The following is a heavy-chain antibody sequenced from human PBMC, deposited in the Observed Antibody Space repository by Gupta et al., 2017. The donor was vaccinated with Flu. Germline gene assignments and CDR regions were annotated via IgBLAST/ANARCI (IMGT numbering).Heavy chain of an antibody. V-gene: IGHV4-31*03. CDR1: GGSITSGGHY. Sequence: QVNLQESGPGLVKPSETLSLTCTVSGGSITSGGHYWSWIRQRPGRGLEWIGNIYFSGNAFYSPSLEGRAAITIDSSKNQFSLELKSVTAADTGVYFCARDPLAYCGGDCGGFWGQGTLVTVSS. CDR2: IYFSGNA. CDR3: ARDPLAYCGGDCGGF. J-gene: IGHJ1*01. D-gene: IGHD2-21*02.